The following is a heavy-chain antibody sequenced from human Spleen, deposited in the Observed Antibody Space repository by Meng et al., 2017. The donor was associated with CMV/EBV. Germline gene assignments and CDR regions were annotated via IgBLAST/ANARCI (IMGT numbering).Heavy chain of an antibody. CDR3: ATNTWSGYFTY. Sequence: GGSLRLSCAASGFTFSSYSMNWVRQAPGKGMEWVSSIIISSSYIYYADSVKGRFTISRDNAKNSLYLQMNSLRAEDTAVYYCATNTWSGYFTYWGQGALVTVSS. V-gene: IGHV3-21*01. D-gene: IGHD3-3*01. J-gene: IGHJ4*02. CDR2: IIISSSYI. CDR1: GFTFSSYS.